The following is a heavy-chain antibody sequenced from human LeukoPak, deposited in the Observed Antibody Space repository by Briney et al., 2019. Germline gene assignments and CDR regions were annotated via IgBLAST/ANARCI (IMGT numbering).Heavy chain of an antibody. J-gene: IGHJ4*02. CDR2: IRSKANSYAT. D-gene: IGHD6-19*01. Sequence: GGSLRLSCAASGLTFSGSAMHWVRQASGKGLEWVGRIRSKANSYATAYAASVKGRFTISRDDSKNTAYLQMNSLKTEDTAVYYCTSPLKYSSGWYYFDYWGQGTLVAVSS. CDR3: TSPLKYSSGWYYFDY. V-gene: IGHV3-73*01. CDR1: GLTFSGSA.